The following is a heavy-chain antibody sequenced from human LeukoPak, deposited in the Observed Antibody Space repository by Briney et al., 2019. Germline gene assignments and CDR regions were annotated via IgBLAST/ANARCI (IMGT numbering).Heavy chain of an antibody. V-gene: IGHV4-59*12. CDR2: GDYSGGT. D-gene: IGHD2-15*01. Sequence: SETLSLTCTVSGGSISSYYWSWIRQPPGKGLEWIATGDYSGGTYYNPSLESRVAISADMSKNQISLQLTSVTGADTAVYYCARRGYCSGGSCYDAFDIWGQGTMVTVSS. CDR1: GGSISSYY. J-gene: IGHJ3*02. CDR3: ARRGYCSGGSCYDAFDI.